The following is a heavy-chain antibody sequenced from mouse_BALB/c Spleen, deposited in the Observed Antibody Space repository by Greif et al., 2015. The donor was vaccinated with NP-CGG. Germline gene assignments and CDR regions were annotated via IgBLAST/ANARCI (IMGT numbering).Heavy chain of an antibody. CDR3: NARGYGSSGFDY. V-gene: IGHV14-4*02. Sequence: EVQLQESGAELVRSGASVKLSCTASGFNIKDYYMHWVKQRPEQGLEWIGWIDPENGDTEHAPKFQGKATMTADTSSNTACLQLSSLTSEDTAVYYCNARGYGSSGFDYWGQGTTLTVSS. CDR2: IDPENGDT. CDR1: GFNIKDYY. J-gene: IGHJ2*01. D-gene: IGHD1-1*01.